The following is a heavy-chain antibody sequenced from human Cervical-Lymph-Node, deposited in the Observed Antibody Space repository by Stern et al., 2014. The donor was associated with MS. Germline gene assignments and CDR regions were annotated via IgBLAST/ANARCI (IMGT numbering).Heavy chain of an antibody. CDR2: IRRTGVTT. D-gene: IGHD3-22*01. V-gene: IGHV3-23*04. CDR1: GFTFNNYA. CDR3: AKDGTAPIWVGYYDTSAQGKYYFDY. J-gene: IGHJ4*02. Sequence: VQLVESGGGLVQPGGSLRLSCAASGFTFNNYAMNWVRQSPEKGLEWVSSIRRTGVTTYYADSVNGRFTISRDNSKNTLSLQMDSLRAEDTAVYYCAKDGTAPIWVGYYDTSAQGKYYFDYWGQGTLVTVSS.